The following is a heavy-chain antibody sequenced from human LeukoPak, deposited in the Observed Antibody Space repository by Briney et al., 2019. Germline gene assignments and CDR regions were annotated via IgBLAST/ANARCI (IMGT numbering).Heavy chain of an antibody. D-gene: IGHD3-16*02. CDR2: INPNSGGT. V-gene: IGHV1-2*02. Sequence: GASVKVSCKASGYTFTGYYMHWVRQAPGQGLEWMGWINPNSGGTNYAQKFQGRVTMTRDTSISTAYMELSRLRSDETAVYYCARGGYYDYVWGSYRNDYWGQGTLVTVSS. CDR3: ARGGYYDYVWGSYRNDY. CDR1: GYTFTGYY. J-gene: IGHJ4*02.